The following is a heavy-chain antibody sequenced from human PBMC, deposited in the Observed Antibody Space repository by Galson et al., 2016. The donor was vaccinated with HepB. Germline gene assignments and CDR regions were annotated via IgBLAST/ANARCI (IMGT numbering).Heavy chain of an antibody. J-gene: IGHJ4*02. CDR3: ARQIAVADHPLLDY. V-gene: IGHV2-70*13. CDR1: GFSLNTSGMC. Sequence: PALVKPTQTLTLTCTFSGFSLNTSGMCVTWIRQPPGKALEWLAVIHWDDDKYYSTPLKTRLAISKDTSINQVVLTMTDMDPVDTATYYCARQIAVADHPLLDYWGQGTLVTVSS. D-gene: IGHD6-19*01. CDR2: IHWDDDK.